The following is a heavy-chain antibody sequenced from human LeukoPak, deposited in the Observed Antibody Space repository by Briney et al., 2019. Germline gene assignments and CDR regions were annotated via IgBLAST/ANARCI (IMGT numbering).Heavy chain of an antibody. D-gene: IGHD3-22*01. J-gene: IGHJ4*02. CDR3: ARFGNYYDSSGYGY. CDR1: GFTFSSYS. V-gene: IGHV3-48*02. Sequence: GGSLRLSCAASGFTFSSYSMNWARQAPGKGLEWVSYISSSSSTIYYADSVKGRFTISRDNAKNSLYLQMNSLRDEDTAVYYCARFGNYYDSSGYGYWGQGTLVTVSS. CDR2: ISSSSSTI.